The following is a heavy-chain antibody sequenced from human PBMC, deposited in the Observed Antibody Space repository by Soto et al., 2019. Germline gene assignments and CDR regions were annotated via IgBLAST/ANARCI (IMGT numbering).Heavy chain of an antibody. CDR2: INAGNGNT. CDR1: GYTFTSYA. V-gene: IGHV1-3*01. Sequence: QVQLVQSGAEVKKPGASVKVSCKASGYTFTSYAMHWVRQAPGQRLEWMGWINAGNGNTKYLQKFQGRVTITRDTSAITAYMELSSLRSEDTPVYYCAGGLGLYYFDYWGQGTLVTVSS. D-gene: IGHD1-26*01. J-gene: IGHJ4*02. CDR3: AGGLGLYYFDY.